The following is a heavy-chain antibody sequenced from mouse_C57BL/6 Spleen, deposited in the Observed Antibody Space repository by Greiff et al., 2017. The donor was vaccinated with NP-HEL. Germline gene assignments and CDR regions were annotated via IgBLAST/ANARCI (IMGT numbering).Heavy chain of an antibody. CDR1: GYAFSSYW. J-gene: IGHJ4*01. CDR2: IYPGDGDT. V-gene: IGHV1-80*01. Sequence: VQLKESGAELVKPGASVKISCKASGYAFSSYWMNWVKQRPGKGLEWIGQIYPGDGDTNYNGKFKGKATLTADKSSSTAYMQLSSLTSEDSAVYFCARELLLYAMDYWGQGTSVTVSS. D-gene: IGHD2-12*01. CDR3: ARELLLYAMDY.